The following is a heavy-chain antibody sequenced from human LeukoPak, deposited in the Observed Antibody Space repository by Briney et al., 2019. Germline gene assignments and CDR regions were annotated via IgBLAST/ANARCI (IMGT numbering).Heavy chain of an antibody. CDR1: GFTFSSYS. V-gene: IGHV3-48*01. CDR3: ARDGRSSSMDV. J-gene: IGHJ6*03. Sequence: PGGSLRLSCAASGFTFSSYSMNWVRQAPGKGLEWVSYISTSSSTIYYAGSVKGRITISRDNAKNSLHLQMNSLRAEDTAVYYCARDGRSSSMDVWGKGTTVTVSS. CDR2: ISTSSSTI. D-gene: IGHD6-13*01.